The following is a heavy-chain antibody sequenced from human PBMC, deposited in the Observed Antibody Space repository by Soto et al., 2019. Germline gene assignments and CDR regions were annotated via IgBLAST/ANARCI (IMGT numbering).Heavy chain of an antibody. V-gene: IGHV3-21*01. CDR1: GFTFSSYS. CDR2: ISSSSSYI. D-gene: IGHD3-3*01. Sequence: GGSLRLSCAASGFTFSSYSMNWVRQAPGKGLEWVSSISSSSSYIYYADSVKGRFTISRDNAKNSLYLQMNSLRAEDTAVYYCARDYDFWSGYTYYFDYWGQGTLVTVSS. CDR3: ARDYDFWSGYTYYFDY. J-gene: IGHJ4*02.